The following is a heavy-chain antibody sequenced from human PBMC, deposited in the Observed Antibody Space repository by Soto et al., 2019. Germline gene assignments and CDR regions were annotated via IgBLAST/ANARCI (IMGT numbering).Heavy chain of an antibody. CDR3: ARTRPYLPTD. CDR1: GFIFSDYY. Sequence: GGSLRLSCAASGFIFSDYYMSWIRQAPGKGLEWVSYISSSGVTIHYADSVKGRFTISRDNARNSLYLQMNSLRAEDTAVYYCARTRPYLPTDWGQGTMVTVSS. CDR2: ISSSGVTI. J-gene: IGHJ3*01. D-gene: IGHD1-26*01. V-gene: IGHV3-11*01.